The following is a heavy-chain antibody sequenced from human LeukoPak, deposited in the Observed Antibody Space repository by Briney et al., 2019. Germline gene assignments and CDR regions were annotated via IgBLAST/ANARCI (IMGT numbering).Heavy chain of an antibody. CDR1: GYSISSGYY. V-gene: IGHV4-38-2*02. J-gene: IGHJ6*04. D-gene: IGHD3-10*01. Sequence: SETLSLTCAVSGYSISSGYYWGWIRQPPGKGLEWIGSIYHSGSTYYNPSLKSRVTISVDTSKNQFSLKLSSVTAADTAVYYCARDDPLGELSAYGMDVWGKGTTVTVSS. CDR3: ARDDPLGELSAYGMDV. CDR2: IYHSGST.